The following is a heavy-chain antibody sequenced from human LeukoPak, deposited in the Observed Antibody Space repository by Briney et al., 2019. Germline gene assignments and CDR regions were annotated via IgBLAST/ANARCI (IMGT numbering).Heavy chain of an antibody. CDR2: IYSDNT. CDR3: AKEVGVGHMDV. D-gene: IGHD2-15*01. Sequence: GGSLRLSCAVSGFTVSSNSMSWVRQAPGKGLEWVSFIYSDNTHYSDSVKGRFTISRDNSKNTLYLQMNSLRADDTAVYYCAKEVGVGHMDVWGKGTTVTVSS. V-gene: IGHV3-53*01. CDR1: GFTVSSNS. J-gene: IGHJ6*03.